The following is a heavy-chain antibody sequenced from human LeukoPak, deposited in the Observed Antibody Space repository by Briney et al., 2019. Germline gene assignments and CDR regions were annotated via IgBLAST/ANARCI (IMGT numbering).Heavy chain of an antibody. Sequence: GGSLRLSCAASGSTFSSYAMSWVRQAPGKGLEWVSAISGSGGSTYYADSVKGRFTISRDNSKNTLYLQMNSLRAEDTAVYYCAITPLGVAVAGGDYWGQGTLVTVSS. J-gene: IGHJ4*02. CDR3: AITPLGVAVAGGDY. D-gene: IGHD6-19*01. CDR2: ISGSGGST. CDR1: GSTFSSYA. V-gene: IGHV3-23*01.